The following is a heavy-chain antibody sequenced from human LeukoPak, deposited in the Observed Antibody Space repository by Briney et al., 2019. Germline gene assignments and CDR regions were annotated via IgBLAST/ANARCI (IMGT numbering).Heavy chain of an antibody. Sequence: ASVKVSCKASGYTFTSYGISWVRQAPGQGVEWMGWISAYNGNTNYAQKLQGRVTMTTDTSTSTAYMELSRLNSDDTAVYYCARGVTGIYYYYYMDVWGTGTTVTVSS. CDR1: GYTFTSYG. D-gene: IGHD3-10*01. J-gene: IGHJ6*03. CDR2: ISAYNGNT. CDR3: ARGVTGIYYYYYMDV. V-gene: IGHV1-18*01.